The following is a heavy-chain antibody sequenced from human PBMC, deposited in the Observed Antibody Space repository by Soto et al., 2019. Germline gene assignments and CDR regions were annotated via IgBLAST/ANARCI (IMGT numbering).Heavy chain of an antibody. CDR3: TRCGIRYHSIGYYLGIDGMDV. CDR1: GGTFNSYA. Sequence: QVQLVQSGAEVKKPESSVRVSCKASGGTFNSYAITWVRQAPGQGLEWMGGTIPMFGTTNYAEKFQGRVTLTADEAKNKADMERSSRRSEDTAVYYCTRCGIRYHSIGYYLGIDGMDVWGQGTTVIVSS. D-gene: IGHD3-22*01. CDR2: TIPMFGTT. J-gene: IGHJ6*02. V-gene: IGHV1-69*12.